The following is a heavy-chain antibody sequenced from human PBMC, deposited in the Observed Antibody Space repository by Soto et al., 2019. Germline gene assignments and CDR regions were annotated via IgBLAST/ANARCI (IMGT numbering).Heavy chain of an antibody. CDR3: ARPNSSSQWFDY. D-gene: IGHD6-13*01. CDR2: IYYSGST. V-gene: IGHV4-39*01. CDR1: GGSISSSSYY. J-gene: IGHJ4*02. Sequence: QLQLQESGPGLVKPSETLSLTCTVSGGSISSSSYYWGWIRQPPGKGLEWIGSIYYSGSTYYNPSLKSRVTISVDTSKNQFSLKLSSVTAADTAVYYCARPNSSSQWFDYWGQGTLVTVSS.